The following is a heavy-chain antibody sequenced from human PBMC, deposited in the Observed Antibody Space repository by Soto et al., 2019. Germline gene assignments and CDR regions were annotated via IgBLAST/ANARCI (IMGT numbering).Heavy chain of an antibody. J-gene: IGHJ4*02. CDR2: ISGSGYST. CDR1: GFTFGNYA. Sequence: EVQLLESGGALVQPGGSLRLSYVASGFTFGNYAMSWVRQAPGKGLEWVSTISGSGYSTYYADSVKGRFTISRDNSKNTLHLQMNSLRAEDTAVYYCAKVDVVGTAFDYWGQGTLVTVSS. CDR3: AKVDVVGTAFDY. D-gene: IGHD5-12*01. V-gene: IGHV3-23*01.